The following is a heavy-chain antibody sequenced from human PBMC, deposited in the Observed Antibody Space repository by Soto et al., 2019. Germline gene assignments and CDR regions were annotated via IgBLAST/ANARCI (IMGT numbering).Heavy chain of an antibody. J-gene: IGHJ6*02. CDR2: ISYDGSNK. D-gene: IGHD2-21*02. CDR3: AKEDCVGDCYPPPYYGLDV. CDR1: GFTFSSYG. V-gene: IGHV3-30*18. Sequence: GGSLRLSCAASGFTFSSYGMHWVRQAPGKGLEWVAVISYDGSNKYYADSVKGRFTISRDNSKNTLYLQMNSLRAEDTAVYYCAKEDCVGDCYPPPYYGLDVWGQATTVSVSS.